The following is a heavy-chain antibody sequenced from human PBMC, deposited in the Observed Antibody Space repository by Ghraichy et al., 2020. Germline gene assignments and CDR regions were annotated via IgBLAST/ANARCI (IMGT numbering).Heavy chain of an antibody. V-gene: IGHV1-46*01. CDR1: GYTFSTYY. CDR3: ARHRPWNGPLPYYDY. Sequence: ASVKVSCKASGYTFSTYYMHWVRQAPGQGPEWMGKINPNGGSTTYAQKFQGRVTMTRDTSTSTVYMELSSLRSEDTAVYYCARHRPWNGPLPYYDYWGQGTLVTVSS. D-gene: IGHD1-1*01. J-gene: IGHJ4*02. CDR2: INPNGGST.